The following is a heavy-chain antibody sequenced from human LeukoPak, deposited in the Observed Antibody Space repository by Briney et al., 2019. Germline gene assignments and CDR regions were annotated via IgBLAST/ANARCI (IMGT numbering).Heavy chain of an antibody. Sequence: PGGSLRLSCAASGFTFDDYAMHWVRQAPGKGLEWVSLISGDGGSTYYADSVKGRFTISRDNSKNSLYLQMNSLRTEDTALYYCAKRPNDYTLGDSFGYYYMDVWGKGTTVTVSS. CDR2: ISGDGGST. D-gene: IGHD4-11*01. CDR3: AKRPNDYTLGDSFGYYYMDV. J-gene: IGHJ6*03. CDR1: GFTFDDYA. V-gene: IGHV3-43*02.